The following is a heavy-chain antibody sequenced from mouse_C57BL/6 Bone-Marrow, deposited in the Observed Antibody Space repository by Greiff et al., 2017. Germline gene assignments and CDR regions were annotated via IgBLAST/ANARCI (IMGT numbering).Heavy chain of an antibody. CDR1: GIDFSRYW. D-gene: IGHD1-1*02. CDR2: INPDSSTI. V-gene: IGHV4-1*01. J-gene: IGHJ1*03. CDR3: ARSMDYWYFDV. Sequence: EVKLLQSGGGLVQPGGSLKLSCAASGIDFSRYWMSWVRRAPGKGLEWIGEINPDSSTINYAPSLKDKFIISRDNAKNTLYLQMSKVRSEDTALYYCARSMDYWYFDVWGTGTTVTVSS.